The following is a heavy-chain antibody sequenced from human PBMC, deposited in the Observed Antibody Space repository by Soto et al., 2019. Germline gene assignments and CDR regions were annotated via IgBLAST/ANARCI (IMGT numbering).Heavy chain of an antibody. D-gene: IGHD2-2*01. V-gene: IGHV1-69*04. CDR2: IIPILGIA. Sequence: PSVKLSCKASGGTFSSYTISWVRQAPKQGLEWMGRIIPILGIANYAQKFQGRVTITADKSTSTAYMELSSLRSEDTAVYYCARDLCSSTSCSPDYYYGMDVWGQGTTVTVSS. CDR1: GGTFSSYT. J-gene: IGHJ6*02. CDR3: ARDLCSSTSCSPDYYYGMDV.